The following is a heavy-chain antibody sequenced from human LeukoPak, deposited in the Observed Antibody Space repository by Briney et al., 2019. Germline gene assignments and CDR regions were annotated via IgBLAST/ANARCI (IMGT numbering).Heavy chain of an antibody. CDR2: ISGSGSTI. CDR3: ARVRSGYSHENYFDY. D-gene: IGHD5-18*01. Sequence: NPGGSLRLSCAASGFTFSNYEMNWARQAPGKGLEWVSYISGSGSTIYYADSVKGRFTISRDNAKDSLYLQMNSLRAEDTAVYYCARVRSGYSHENYFDYWGQGTLVTVSS. V-gene: IGHV3-48*03. CDR1: GFTFSNYE. J-gene: IGHJ4*02.